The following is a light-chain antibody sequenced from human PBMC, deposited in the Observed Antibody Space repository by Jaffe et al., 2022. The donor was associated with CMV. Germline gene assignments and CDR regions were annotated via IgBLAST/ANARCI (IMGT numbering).Light chain of an antibody. J-gene: IGLJ3*02. CDR1: SGSIASNY. CDR2: EDN. CDR3: QSYDSRFLWV. Sequence: NFMLTQPHSVSESPGKTVTISCTRSSGSIASNYVQWYQQRPGSAPTTVIYEDNQRPSGVPDRFSGSIDSSSNSASLTISGLKTEDEADYYCQSYDSRFLWVFGGGTKLTVL. V-gene: IGLV6-57*04.